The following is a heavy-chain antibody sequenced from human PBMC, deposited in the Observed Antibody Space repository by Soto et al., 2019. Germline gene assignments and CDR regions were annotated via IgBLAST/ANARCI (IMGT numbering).Heavy chain of an antibody. CDR2: IILPFGTP. J-gene: IGHJ4*02. CDR1: GTTFSNFA. V-gene: IGHV1-69*12. D-gene: IGHD3-22*01. Sequence: QVRLVQSGAEVKKTGSSVKVSCEASGTTFSNFAIGWVRQAPGQGLEWMGGIILPFGTPNYAQKFQGRVTISADESMTTACMELRGLRSEDTAVYYCVRGPDYEGYFDYWGQGTLVTVSS. CDR3: VRGPDYEGYFDY.